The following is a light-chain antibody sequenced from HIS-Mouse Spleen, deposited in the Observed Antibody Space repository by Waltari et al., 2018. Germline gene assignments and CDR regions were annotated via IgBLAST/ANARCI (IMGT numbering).Light chain of an antibody. Sequence: QSALTQPASVSGSPGQSITISCTGTSSDVGSYNLVSWYQQHPGKAPKLRSYEGSKRPSVVSNRFSGATSGNTASLTISGLQAEDEADYYCCSYAGSSTWVFGGGTKLTVL. CDR3: CSYAGSSTWV. CDR2: EGS. J-gene: IGLJ3*02. V-gene: IGLV2-23*01. CDR1: SSDVGSYNL.